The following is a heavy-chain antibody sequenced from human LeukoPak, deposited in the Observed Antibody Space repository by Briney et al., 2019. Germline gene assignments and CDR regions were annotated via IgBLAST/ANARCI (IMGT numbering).Heavy chain of an antibody. D-gene: IGHD1-26*01. Sequence: PGGSLRLSCAASGFTFSSYAMSWVRQAPGKGLEWVSAISGSGGSTYYADSVKGRFTISRDNSKNTLYLQMNSLRAEDTAVYYCAKDGDSGSYSFRYYFDYWGPGTLVTVSS. V-gene: IGHV3-23*01. CDR1: GFTFSSYA. J-gene: IGHJ4*02. CDR3: AKDGDSGSYSFRYYFDY. CDR2: ISGSGGST.